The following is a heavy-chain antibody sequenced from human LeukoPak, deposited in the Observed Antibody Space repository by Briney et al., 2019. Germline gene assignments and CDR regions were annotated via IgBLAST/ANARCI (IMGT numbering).Heavy chain of an antibody. J-gene: IGHJ4*02. CDR2: TYTSGST. D-gene: IGHD6-13*01. CDR3: ARVSAAGGTRLFDY. V-gene: IGHV4-4*07. Sequence: SETLSLTCTVSGGSISSYDWSWIRQPAGKGLEWIGRTYTSGSTNYNPSLKSRVTISLDTSKNQFSLKLNSVTTTDSAVYYCARVSAAGGTRLFDYWGQGTLVTVSS. CDR1: GGSISSYD.